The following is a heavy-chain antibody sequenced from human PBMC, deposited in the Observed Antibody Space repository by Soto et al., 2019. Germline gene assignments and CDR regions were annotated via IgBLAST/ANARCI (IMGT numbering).Heavy chain of an antibody. Sequence: QEQLVQSGAEVKKPGASVKVSCKASGYTFSGYYIHWLRQAPGQGLEWMGWINPNSGGTNYAQKLQGRVTVTRDTPTSTAYMKLSRLTSDGTAVYYCARSLTEGYCTITGCYTRPLYGMDVWGQGTTVTVSS. CDR3: ARSLTEGYCTITGCYTRPLYGMDV. V-gene: IGHV1-2*02. D-gene: IGHD2-2*02. J-gene: IGHJ6*02. CDR1: GYTFSGYY. CDR2: INPNSGGT.